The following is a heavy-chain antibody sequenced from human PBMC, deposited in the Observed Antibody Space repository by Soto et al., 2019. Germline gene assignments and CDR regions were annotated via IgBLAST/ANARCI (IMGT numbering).Heavy chain of an antibody. D-gene: IGHD3-3*01. Sequence: GGSLRLSCAASGFTFYNYAMGWVRQAPGKGLEWVSAITGSGSDTYYVDSVKGRFTISRDNSENTLYLQMNSLRAEDTAIYYCAKFCCASWPQPYYFDYWGQGTLVTVSS. CDR2: ITGSGSDT. CDR1: GFTFYNYA. CDR3: AKFCCASWPQPYYFDY. J-gene: IGHJ4*02. V-gene: IGHV3-23*01.